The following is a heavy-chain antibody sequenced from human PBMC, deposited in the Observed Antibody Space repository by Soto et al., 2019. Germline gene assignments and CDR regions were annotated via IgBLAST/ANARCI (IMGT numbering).Heavy chain of an antibody. CDR2: IYYSGST. D-gene: IGHD2-15*01. J-gene: IGHJ6*02. V-gene: IGHV4-59*01. CDR3: ARDRLELGYCSGGSCQPDYYYGMDV. Sequence: PSETLSLTCTVSGGSISSYYWSWIRQPPGKGLEWIGYIYYSGSTNYNPSLKSRVTISVDTSKNQFSLKLSSVTAADTAVYYCARDRLELGYCSGGSCQPDYYYGMDVWGQGTTVTVSS. CDR1: GGSISSYY.